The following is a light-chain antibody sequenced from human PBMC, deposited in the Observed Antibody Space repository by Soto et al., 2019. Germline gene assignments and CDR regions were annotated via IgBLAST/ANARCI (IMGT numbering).Light chain of an antibody. Sequence: QSVLTQPASVSGSPGQSITISCTGTSSDVGGYNYVSWYQQHPGKAPKLMIYDVSNRPSGVSNRFSGSKSGNTASLTVSGLQAEDEADYYCFSFAGSTVLFGGGTKLTVL. CDR1: SSDVGGYNY. CDR2: DVS. J-gene: IGLJ2*01. V-gene: IGLV2-14*01. CDR3: FSFAGSTVL.